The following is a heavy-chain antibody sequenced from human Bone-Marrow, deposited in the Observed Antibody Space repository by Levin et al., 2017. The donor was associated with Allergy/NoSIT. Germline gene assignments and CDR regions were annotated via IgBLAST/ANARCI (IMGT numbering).Heavy chain of an antibody. CDR1: GYTFTGYY. CDR3: ASGSQYGSANPPFDY. J-gene: IGHJ4*02. Sequence: ASVKVSCKASGYTFTGYYMHWVRQAPGQGLEWMGWINPNSGGTNYAQKFQGRVTMTRDTSISTAYMELSRLRSDDTAVYYCASGSQYGSANPPFDYWGQGTLVTVSS. D-gene: IGHD3-10*01. V-gene: IGHV1-2*02. CDR2: INPNSGGT.